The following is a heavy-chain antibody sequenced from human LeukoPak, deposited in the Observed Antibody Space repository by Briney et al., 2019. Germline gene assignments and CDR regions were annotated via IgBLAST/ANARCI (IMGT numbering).Heavy chain of an antibody. D-gene: IGHD3-22*01. V-gene: IGHV1-46*01. CDR2: INPSGGST. J-gene: IGHJ4*02. CDR1: GYTFTSYY. Sequence: ASVKVSCKASGYTFTSYYMHWVRQAPGQGLEWMGIINPSGGSTSYAQKFQGRVTMTRDTSTSTVYMELSSLRSEDTAVYCCASATTPNYYDSSGSLDYWGQGTLVTVSS. CDR3: ASATTPNYYDSSGSLDY.